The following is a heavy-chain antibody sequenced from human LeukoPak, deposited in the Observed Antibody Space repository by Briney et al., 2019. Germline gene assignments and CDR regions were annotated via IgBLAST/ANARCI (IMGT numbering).Heavy chain of an antibody. D-gene: IGHD1-1*01. CDR3: ARGDDSQFDY. CDR1: GFTFSSSG. V-gene: IGHV3-23*01. J-gene: IGHJ4*02. CDR2: ISASGDNT. Sequence: GGSLRLSCAASGFTFSSSGMSWVRQAPGKGLEWVSTISASGDNTYYADSVKGRFTISRDNSKNTLYLQMNSLRAEDTAVYYCARGDDSQFDYWGQGTLVTVSS.